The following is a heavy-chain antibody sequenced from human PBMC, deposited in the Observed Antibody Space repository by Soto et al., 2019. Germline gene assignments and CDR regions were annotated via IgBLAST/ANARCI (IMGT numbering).Heavy chain of an antibody. CDR1: GYTFTNYV. D-gene: IGHD2-15*01. Sequence: ASVKVSCKASGYTFTNYVMHWVRQAPGQRLEWMGWLNPGNGNTKYSQKFQGRVTITRDTSASTTYMELSSLSSEDTAVYYCARDLCSGGNCYPGHFDYWGQGTLVTGS. V-gene: IGHV1-3*01. CDR2: LNPGNGNT. J-gene: IGHJ4*02. CDR3: ARDLCSGGNCYPGHFDY.